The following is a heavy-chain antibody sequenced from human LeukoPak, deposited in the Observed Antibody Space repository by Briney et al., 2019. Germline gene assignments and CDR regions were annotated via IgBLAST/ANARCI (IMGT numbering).Heavy chain of an antibody. D-gene: IGHD2-15*01. V-gene: IGHV6-1*01. CDR2: TYYRSKWYN. J-gene: IGHJ5*02. CDR3: AREPDLRYRSGGSCYVTWFDP. CDR1: GDSVSSNSAA. Sequence: SQTLSLTCAISGDSVSSNSAAWNWIRQSPSRGLEWLGRTYYRSKWYNDYAVSVKSRITINPDTSKNQFSLQLNSVTPEDTAVYYCAREPDLRYRSGGSCYVTWFDPWGQGTLVTVSS.